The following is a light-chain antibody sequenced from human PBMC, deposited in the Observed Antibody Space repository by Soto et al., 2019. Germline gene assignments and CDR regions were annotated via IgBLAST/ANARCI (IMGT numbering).Light chain of an antibody. J-gene: IGLJ1*01. Sequence: QSALTKPASVSGSPGQSITISCTGTSSDVGDYNYVSWYQQHPGKAPKLMIYEVSNRTSGVSNRFSGSKSGNTASLTISGLQAEDEADYYCSSYTRSSTLYVFGTGTKLTVL. CDR2: EVS. CDR3: SSYTRSSTLYV. V-gene: IGLV2-14*01. CDR1: SSDVGDYNY.